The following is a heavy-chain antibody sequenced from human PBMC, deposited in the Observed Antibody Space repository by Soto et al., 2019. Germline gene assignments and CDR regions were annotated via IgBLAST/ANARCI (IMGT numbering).Heavy chain of an antibody. CDR1: GGTLSSYT. D-gene: IGHD6-13*01. J-gene: IGHJ4*02. V-gene: IGHV1-46*03. CDR2: INPSGGST. Sequence: ASVEVSCKASGGTLSSYTISWVRQAPGQGLEWMGIINPSGGSTSYAQKFQGRVTMTRDTSTSTVYMELSSLRSEDTAVYYCATSSSWYVYGVYWGQGTLVTVSS. CDR3: ATSSSWYVYGVY.